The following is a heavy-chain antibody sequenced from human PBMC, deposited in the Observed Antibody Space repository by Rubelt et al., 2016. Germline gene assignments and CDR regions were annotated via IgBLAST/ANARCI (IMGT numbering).Heavy chain of an antibody. CDR2: IYYSGST. J-gene: IGHJ4*02. CDR3: ARHSGGYSSGWYNY. Sequence: QVQLQESGPGLVKPSGTLSLTCTVSGGSISSGGYYWSWIRQHPGKGLEWIGYIYYSGSTYYNPSLKSRVTISVDTSKNQFSLKLSSVTAAETAVYYCARHSGGYSSGWYNYWGQGTLVTVSS. CDR1: GGSISSGGYY. D-gene: IGHD6-19*01. V-gene: IGHV4-31*03.